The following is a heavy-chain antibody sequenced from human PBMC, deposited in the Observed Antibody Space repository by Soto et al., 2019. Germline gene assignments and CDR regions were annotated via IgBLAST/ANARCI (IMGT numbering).Heavy chain of an antibody. CDR3: ARDAFYSGSYGTLVDY. V-gene: IGHV3-33*01. Sequence: QVQLVESGGGVVQPGRSLRLSCAASGFTFSSYGMHWVRQAPGKGLEWVAVIWYDGSNKYYADSVKGRFTISRDNSKNTLYLQMNSLRAEDTAVYYCARDAFYSGSYGTLVDYWGQGTLVTVSS. J-gene: IGHJ4*02. CDR2: IWYDGSNK. D-gene: IGHD1-26*01. CDR1: GFTFSSYG.